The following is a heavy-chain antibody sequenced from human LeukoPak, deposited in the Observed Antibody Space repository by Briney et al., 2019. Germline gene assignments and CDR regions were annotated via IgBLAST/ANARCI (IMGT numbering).Heavy chain of an antibody. D-gene: IGHD2-2*02. CDR2: ISGSGGST. Sequence: GGSLRLSCAASGFTFSSYAMSWVRQAPGRGLEWVSAISGSGGSTYYADSVKGRFTISRDNSKNTLYLQMNSLRAEDTAVYYCAKATTEDIVVVPAAIHFDYWGQGTLVTVSS. CDR3: AKATTEDIVVVPAAIHFDY. J-gene: IGHJ4*02. CDR1: GFTFSSYA. V-gene: IGHV3-23*01.